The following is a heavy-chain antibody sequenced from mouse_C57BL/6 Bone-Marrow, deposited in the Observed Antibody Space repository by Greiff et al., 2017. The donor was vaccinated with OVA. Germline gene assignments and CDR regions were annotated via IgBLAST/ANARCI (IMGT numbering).Heavy chain of an antibody. CDR3: ARPYYGSSLCDY. J-gene: IGHJ2*01. Sequence: QVQLQQPGAELVRPGTSVKLSCKASGYTFTSYWMHWVKQRPGQGLEWIGVIDPSDSYTNYNQKFKGKATLTVDTSSSTAYMQLSSLTSEDSAVYYCARPYYGSSLCDYWGQGTTLTVSS. V-gene: IGHV1-59*01. CDR2: IDPSDSYT. D-gene: IGHD1-1*01. CDR1: GYTFTSYW.